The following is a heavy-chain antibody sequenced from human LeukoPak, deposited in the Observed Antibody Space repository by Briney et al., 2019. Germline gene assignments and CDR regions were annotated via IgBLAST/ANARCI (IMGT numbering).Heavy chain of an antibody. V-gene: IGHV4-4*07. Sequence: SEALSLTCTVSGGSISSNYWSWIRQPAGKGLEWIGRIFTSGSTDYSPSLKSRVTMSLDTSKNQFSLKLTSVTAADTAVYYCAGVGAGTTRWGQGTLVTVSS. J-gene: IGHJ4*02. D-gene: IGHD1-7*01. CDR1: GGSISSNY. CDR3: AGVGAGTTR. CDR2: IFTSGST.